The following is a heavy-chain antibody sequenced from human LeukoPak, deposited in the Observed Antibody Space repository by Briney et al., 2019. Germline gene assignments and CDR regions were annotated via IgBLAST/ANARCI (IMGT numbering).Heavy chain of an antibody. CDR3: ARDEDEKKPRYSSGWFPKYYFDY. CDR2: INSDGSST. Sequence: GGSLRLSCAASGFTFSSYWMHWVRQAPGKGLVWVSRINSDGSSTSYADSVKGRFTISRDNAKNTLYLQMNSLRAEDTAMYYCARDEDEKKPRYSSGWFPKYYFDYWGQGTLVTVSS. J-gene: IGHJ4*02. V-gene: IGHV3-74*01. CDR1: GFTFSSYW. D-gene: IGHD6-19*01.